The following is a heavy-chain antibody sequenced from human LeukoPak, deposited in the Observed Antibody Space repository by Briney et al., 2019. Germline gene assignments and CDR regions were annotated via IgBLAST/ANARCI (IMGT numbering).Heavy chain of an antibody. CDR2: INHSGST. Sequence: SETLSLTCTVSGGSISSSSYYWGWIRQPPGKGLEWIGEINHSGSTNYNPSLKSRVTISVDTSKNQFSLKLSSVTAADTAVYYCARRGPEGYSYGYDFDYWGQGTLVTVSS. V-gene: IGHV4-39*07. J-gene: IGHJ4*02. CDR1: GGSISSSSYY. D-gene: IGHD5-18*01. CDR3: ARRGPEGYSYGYDFDY.